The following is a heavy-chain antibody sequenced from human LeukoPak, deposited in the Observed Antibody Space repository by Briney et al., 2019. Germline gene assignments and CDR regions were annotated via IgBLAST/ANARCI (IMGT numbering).Heavy chain of an antibody. D-gene: IGHD2-2*01. CDR1: GFTFSSYA. Sequence: PGGSLRLSCAASGFTFSSYAMSWVRQAPGKELEWVSAISGSGGSTYYADSVKGRFTVSRDNSKNTLYLQMNSLRAEDTAVYYCAKDGDIVVVPAATSHLDYWGQGTLVTVSS. J-gene: IGHJ4*02. CDR3: AKDGDIVVVPAATSHLDY. CDR2: ISGSGGST. V-gene: IGHV3-23*01.